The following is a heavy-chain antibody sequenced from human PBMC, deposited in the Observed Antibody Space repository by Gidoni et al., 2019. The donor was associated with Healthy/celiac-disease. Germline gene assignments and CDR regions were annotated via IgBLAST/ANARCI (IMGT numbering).Heavy chain of an antibody. D-gene: IGHD5-18*01. J-gene: IGHJ4*02. CDR3: ARDTAMDLAPNFDY. CDR2: IYTSGST. CDR1: GGSISSYY. V-gene: IGHV4-4*07. Sequence: QVQLQESGPGLVKPSETLSLTCTVSGGSISSYYWSWIRQPAGKGLEWIGRIYTSGSTNYNPSLKSRVTMSGDTSKNQFSLKLSSVTAADTAVYYCARDTAMDLAPNFDYWGQGTLVTVSS.